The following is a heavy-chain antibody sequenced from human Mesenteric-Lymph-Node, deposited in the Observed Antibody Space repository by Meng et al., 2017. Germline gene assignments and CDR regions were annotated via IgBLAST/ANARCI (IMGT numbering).Heavy chain of an antibody. V-gene: IGHV4-30-4*01. CDR1: GGSISSGDYY. D-gene: IGHD5-12*01. J-gene: IGHJ4*02. Sequence: QVQLQESGPGLVRPSQTLVRICTVSGGSISSGDYYCSWIRQPPGKGLEWIGYIYYSGSTYYNPSLKSRVTISVDTSKNQFSLRLSSVTAADTAVYYCARDLGVATSIAGFVYWGQGTLVTVSS. CDR2: IYYSGST. CDR3: ARDLGVATSIAGFVY.